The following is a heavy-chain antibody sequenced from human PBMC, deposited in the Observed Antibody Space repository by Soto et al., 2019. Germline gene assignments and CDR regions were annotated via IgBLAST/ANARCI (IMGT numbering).Heavy chain of an antibody. CDR2: IYYSGST. V-gene: IGHV4-59*01. Sequence: SETLSLTCTVSGGSISSYYWSWIRQPPGKGLDLIGYIYYSGSTNYNPSLKSRVTISVDTSKNQFSLKLSSVTAADTAVYYCARVTIAAADTRQGYYFDYWGQGTLVTVSS. CDR1: GGSISSYY. D-gene: IGHD6-13*01. CDR3: ARVTIAAADTRQGYYFDY. J-gene: IGHJ4*02.